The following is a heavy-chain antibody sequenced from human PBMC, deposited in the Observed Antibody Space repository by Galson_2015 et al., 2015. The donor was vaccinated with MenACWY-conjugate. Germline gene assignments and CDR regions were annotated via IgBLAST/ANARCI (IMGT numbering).Heavy chain of an antibody. J-gene: IGHJ4*02. CDR2: IKNDGSAT. D-gene: IGHD5-12*01. CDR3: TKTDYFDY. V-gene: IGHV3-74*01. CDR1: GFTFSSYW. Sequence: SLRLSCAASGFTFSSYWMHWVRHVPGKGLLWVSRIKNDGSATSYEDSVKGRFTISRDNAKNTLYLQMNSLRAEDTAVYYCTKTDYFDYWGQGTLVTVSS.